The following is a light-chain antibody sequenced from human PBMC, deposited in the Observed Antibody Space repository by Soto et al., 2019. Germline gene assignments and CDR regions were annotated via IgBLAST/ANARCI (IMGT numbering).Light chain of an antibody. CDR1: SSDVGSYNL. J-gene: IGLJ1*01. Sequence: QSVLTQPASVSGSPGQSITISCTGTSSDVGSYNLVSWYQQHPGKAPKLMIYEGSKRPSGVSNRFSGSKSGNTASMTISGLQDEEEDDHYCCSYEGNSLYVFGTGTRSP. CDR2: EGS. CDR3: CSYEGNSLYV. V-gene: IGLV2-23*01.